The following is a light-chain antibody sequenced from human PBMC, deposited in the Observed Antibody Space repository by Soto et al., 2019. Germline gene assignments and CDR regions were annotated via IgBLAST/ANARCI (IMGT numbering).Light chain of an antibody. V-gene: IGKV1-27*01. Sequence: DIQMTQSPSSLSASVGDSVTITCRASQGISNYLAWWQQRPGKVPKLLIYAASTLQSGVPSRFSGSVSGTDFTLTINSLQPEDVATYYCQKYNSAPWTFGPGTKVEIK. CDR1: QGISNY. CDR2: AAS. CDR3: QKYNSAPWT. J-gene: IGKJ1*01.